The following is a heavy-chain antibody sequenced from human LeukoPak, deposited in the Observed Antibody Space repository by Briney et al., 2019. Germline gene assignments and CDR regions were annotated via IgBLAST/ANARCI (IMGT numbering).Heavy chain of an antibody. CDR1: GFTFSSYG. Sequence: GGSVRLSCAASGFTFSSYGMHWVRQAPGKGLEWVAFIRYDGSNKYYADSVKGRLTISRDNSKNTLYLQMNSLRAEDTAVYCCAKDLTAMVRYYFDYWGQGTLVTVSS. D-gene: IGHD5-18*01. CDR2: IRYDGSNK. J-gene: IGHJ4*02. CDR3: AKDLTAMVRYYFDY. V-gene: IGHV3-30*02.